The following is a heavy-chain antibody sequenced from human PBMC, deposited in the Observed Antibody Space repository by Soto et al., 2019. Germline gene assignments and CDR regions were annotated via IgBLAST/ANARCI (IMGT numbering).Heavy chain of an antibody. CDR1: GGSISTTNYY. D-gene: IGHD3-3*01. CDR3: ARRTTTIFD. CDR2: IYHSGTT. Sequence: QLQLQESGPGLVKPSETLSLTCTVSGGSISTTNYYWGWVRQPPGKGLEWIASIYHSGTTYYNPSLRSRVTISVDTSKNQDSPRLNSGTAADTAVYYCARRTTTIFDWGQGTLVTVSS. J-gene: IGHJ4*02. V-gene: IGHV4-39*01.